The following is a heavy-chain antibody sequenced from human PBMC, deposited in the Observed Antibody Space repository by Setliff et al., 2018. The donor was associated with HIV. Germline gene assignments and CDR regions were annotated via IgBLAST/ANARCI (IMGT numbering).Heavy chain of an antibody. V-gene: IGHV3-15*05. D-gene: IGHD2-15*01. J-gene: IGHJ4*02. Sequence: PGGSLRLSCEVSAFTFSTFAMHWVRQAPGKGLEWVGRIKSKIDGETTDYAAPVKGRFTVSRDDSKKSLYLQMNSLKIEDTAVYYCVRGLGSEFDYWGQGTLVTVSS. CDR3: VRGLGSEFDY. CDR1: AFTFSTFA. CDR2: IKSKIDGETT.